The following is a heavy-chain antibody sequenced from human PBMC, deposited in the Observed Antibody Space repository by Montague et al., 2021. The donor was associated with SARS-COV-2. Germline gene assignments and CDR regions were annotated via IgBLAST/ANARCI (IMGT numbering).Heavy chain of an antibody. J-gene: IGHJ3*02. CDR1: GFTFSTYG. Sequence: SLRLSCAASGFTFSTYGLSWVRQAPGKGLEWVSGFVGGDDNTYYADSVKGRFTISRDNSKNTLYLQMNSLSAEDTAVYYCAKDLAPSWYSSSSLAFDIWGQGTMVTVSS. D-gene: IGHD6-6*01. CDR3: AKDLAPSWYSSSSLAFDI. CDR2: FVGGDDNT. V-gene: IGHV3-23*01.